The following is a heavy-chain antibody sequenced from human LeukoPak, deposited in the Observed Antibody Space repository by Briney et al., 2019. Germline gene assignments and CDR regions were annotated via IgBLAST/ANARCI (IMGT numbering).Heavy chain of an antibody. D-gene: IGHD6-6*01. CDR1: GFSFSSYT. CDR3: ARRREGSSSVDS. CDR2: IYYSGST. J-gene: IGHJ4*02. Sequence: GSLRLSCAASGFSFSSYTMNWVRQAPGKGLEWIGNIYYSGSTYYNPSLKSRVTISVDTSKNQFSLKLSSVTAADTAVYYCARRREGSSSVDSWGQGSLVTVSS. V-gene: IGHV4-39*01.